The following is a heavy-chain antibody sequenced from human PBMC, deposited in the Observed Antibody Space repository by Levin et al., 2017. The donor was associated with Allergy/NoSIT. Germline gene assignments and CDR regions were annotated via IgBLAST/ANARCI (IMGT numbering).Heavy chain of an antibody. J-gene: IGHJ6*03. CDR2: IKQDGSEK. Sequence: AGGSLRLSCAASGFTFSSYWMSWVRQAPGKGLEWVANIKQDGSEKYYVDSVKGRFTISRDNAKNSLYLQMNSLRAEDTAVYYCAREQGVIMYYYYYYMDVWGKGTTVTVSS. CDR1: GFTFSSYW. V-gene: IGHV3-7*03. CDR3: AREQGVIMYYYYYYMDV. D-gene: IGHD3-10*01.